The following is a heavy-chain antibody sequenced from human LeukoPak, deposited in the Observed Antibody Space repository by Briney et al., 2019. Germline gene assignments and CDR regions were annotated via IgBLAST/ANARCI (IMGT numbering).Heavy chain of an antibody. CDR3: ARGRGSSGWYPSFYYYYYMDV. CDR1: GGSFSGYY. D-gene: IGHD6-19*01. V-gene: IGHV4-34*01. CDR2: INHSAST. Sequence: SETLSLTFAVYGGSFSGYYWSWIRQPPGKGLEWIGAINHSASTNYNPSLKSRVTISVDTSKNQFSLKLSSVTAADTAVYYCARGRGSSGWYPSFYYYYYMDVWGKGTTVTVSS. J-gene: IGHJ6*03.